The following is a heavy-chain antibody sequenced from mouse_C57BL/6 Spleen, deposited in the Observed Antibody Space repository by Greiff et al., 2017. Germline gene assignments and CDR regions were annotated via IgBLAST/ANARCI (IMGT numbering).Heavy chain of an antibody. CDR1: GYSITSGYY. V-gene: IGHV3-6*01. D-gene: IGHD2-3*01. J-gene: IGHJ2*01. CDR2: ISYDGSN. Sequence: EVQLQQSGPGLVKPSQSLSLTCSVTGYSITSGYYWNWIRQFPGNKLEWMGYISYDGSNNYNPSLKNRISITRDTSKNQFFLKLNSVTTEDTATYYCASFYDGYYWGQGTTLTASS. CDR3: ASFYDGYY.